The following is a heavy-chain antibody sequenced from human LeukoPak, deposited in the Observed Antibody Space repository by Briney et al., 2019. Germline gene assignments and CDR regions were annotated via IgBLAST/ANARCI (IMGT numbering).Heavy chain of an antibody. D-gene: IGHD3-10*01. CDR3: ARLAARRGYYYSGMDV. J-gene: IGHJ6*02. Sequence: PAETLSLTCAVYGGSFRGYYWSWIRQPPGKGLEWIGEINHSGSTNYNPSLKSRVTISLDTSMKKFSLKLNSVTAADTAVYYCARLAARRGYYYSGMDVWGQGTTVTVSS. CDR2: INHSGST. V-gene: IGHV4-34*01. CDR1: GGSFRGYY.